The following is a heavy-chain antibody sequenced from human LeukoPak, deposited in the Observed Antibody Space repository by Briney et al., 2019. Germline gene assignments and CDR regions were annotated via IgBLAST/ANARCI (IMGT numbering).Heavy chain of an antibody. CDR3: ARVRLYYGSGSYYKGGLHFDY. D-gene: IGHD3-10*01. CDR1: GGSFSGYY. V-gene: IGHV4-34*01. Sequence: SETLSLTCAVYGGSFSGYYWSWIRQPPGKGLEWIGEINHSGSTNYNPSLKSRVTISVDTSKNQFSLKLSSVTAADTAVYYCARVRLYYGSGSYYKGGLHFDYWGQGTLVTVSS. J-gene: IGHJ4*02. CDR2: INHSGST.